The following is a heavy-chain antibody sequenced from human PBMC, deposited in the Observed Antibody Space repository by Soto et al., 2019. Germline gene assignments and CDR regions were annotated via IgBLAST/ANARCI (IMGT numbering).Heavy chain of an antibody. J-gene: IGHJ4*02. Sequence: SETLSLTCTVSGGSLTVYYWSWIRQPPGKGLEWIGYIYNSGGTNYNHSLKSRVTISIDTSKNQFSLKLSSVSAADTAEYYCERDTEIGYYYDYCAQGTLVIVSS. CDR3: ERDTEIGYYYDY. D-gene: IGHD2-8*02. CDR2: IYNSGGT. V-gene: IGHV4-59*01. CDR1: GGSLTVYY.